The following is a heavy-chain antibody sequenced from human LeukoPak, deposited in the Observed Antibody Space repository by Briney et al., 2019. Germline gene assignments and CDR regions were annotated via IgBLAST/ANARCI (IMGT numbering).Heavy chain of an antibody. CDR1: GYTFTSYF. V-gene: IGHV1-46*01. J-gene: IGHJ4*02. D-gene: IGHD4-17*01. CDR2: INPSGGST. CDR3: ARDSADYGDYDY. Sequence: ASVKVSCKASGYTFTSYFMHWVRQAPGQGLDWMGIINPSGGSTSYAQKFQGRVTMTRDMPTSTVYMELSSLRSEDTAVYYCARDSADYGDYDYWGQGTLVTVSS.